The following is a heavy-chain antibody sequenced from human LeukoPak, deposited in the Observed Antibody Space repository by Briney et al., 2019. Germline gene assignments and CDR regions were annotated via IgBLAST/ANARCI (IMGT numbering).Heavy chain of an antibody. CDR1: GGSISSGDYY. D-gene: IGHD3-10*01. J-gene: IGHJ3*02. CDR2: IYYSGST. V-gene: IGHV4-30-4*01. CDR3: ARKLVRGVSAFDI. Sequence: SQTLSLTCTVSGGSISSGDYYWSWLRQPPGKGPDWIGYIYYSGSTNYNPSLKSRVTISVDTSKNQFSLKLSSVTAADTAVYYCARKLVRGVSAFDIWGQGTMVTVSS.